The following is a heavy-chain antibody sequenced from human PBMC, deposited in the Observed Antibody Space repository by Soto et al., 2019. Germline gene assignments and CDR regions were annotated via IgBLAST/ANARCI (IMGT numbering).Heavy chain of an antibody. CDR1: GFTFSSYD. CDR3: ARSYGSGSYFGDDAFDI. Sequence: GGSLRLSCAASGFTFSSYDMHRVRQATGKGLEWVSAIGTAGDTYYPGSVKGRFTIPRENAKNSLYLQMNSLRAGDTAVYYCARSYGSGSYFGDDAFDIWGQGTMVTVSS. J-gene: IGHJ3*02. V-gene: IGHV3-13*01. D-gene: IGHD3-10*01. CDR2: IGTAGDT.